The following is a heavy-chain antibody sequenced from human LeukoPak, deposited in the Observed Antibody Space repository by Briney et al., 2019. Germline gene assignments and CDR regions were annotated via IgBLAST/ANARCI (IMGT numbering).Heavy chain of an antibody. J-gene: IGHJ4*02. CDR1: GFIVSSDY. D-gene: IGHD1-26*01. CDR2: IYTSGST. Sequence: SGGSLRLSCAASGFIVSSDYMSWIRQPAGKGLEWIGRIYTSGSTNYNPSLKSRVTMSVDTSKNQFSLKLSSVTAADTAVYYCARDRGSYWGVDYWGQGTLVTVSS. V-gene: IGHV4-4*07. CDR3: ARDRGSYWGVDY.